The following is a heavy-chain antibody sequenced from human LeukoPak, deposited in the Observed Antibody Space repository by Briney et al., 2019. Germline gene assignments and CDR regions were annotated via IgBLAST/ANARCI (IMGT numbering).Heavy chain of an antibody. J-gene: IGHJ5*02. Sequence: GRSLRLSCAVSGLTSSTYGMHWVRQAPGKGLEWVAVISYDGSNKYYADSVKGRFTISRDNSKNTLYLQMNSLRAEDTAVYYCAKDYYYGSGSSLGFWGWFDPWGQGTLVTVSS. CDR3: AKDYYYGSGSSLGFWGWFDP. CDR1: GLTSSTYG. D-gene: IGHD3-10*01. CDR2: ISYDGSNK. V-gene: IGHV3-30*18.